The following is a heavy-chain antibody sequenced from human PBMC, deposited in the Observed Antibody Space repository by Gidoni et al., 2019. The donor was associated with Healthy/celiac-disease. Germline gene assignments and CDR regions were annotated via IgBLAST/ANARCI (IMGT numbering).Heavy chain of an antibody. Sequence: QVQLQESGPGLVKPSETLSLTCTVSAGSIRSYYWSWLRQPPGKGLEGIWYIYYSGSTNYNPSLKSRVTITVDTSKNQFSLKLSSVTAADTAVYYCARGYSSSWYSWFDPWGQGTLVTVSS. V-gene: IGHV4-59*01. CDR1: AGSIRSYY. J-gene: IGHJ5*02. D-gene: IGHD6-13*01. CDR2: IYYSGST. CDR3: ARGYSSSWYSWFDP.